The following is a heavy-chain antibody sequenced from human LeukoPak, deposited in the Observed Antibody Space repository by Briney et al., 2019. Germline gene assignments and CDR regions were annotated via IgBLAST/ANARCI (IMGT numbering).Heavy chain of an antibody. V-gene: IGHV1-69*06. Sequence: VASVKVSCKASGGTFSSYAISWVRQAPGQGLEWMGGIIPIFGTAIYAQKFQGRVTMTEDTSTDTAYMELSSLRSEDTAVYYCAPDEYSGVRWGQGTLVTVSS. D-gene: IGHD5-12*01. CDR2: IIPIFGTA. J-gene: IGHJ4*02. CDR1: GGTFSSYA. CDR3: APDEYSGVR.